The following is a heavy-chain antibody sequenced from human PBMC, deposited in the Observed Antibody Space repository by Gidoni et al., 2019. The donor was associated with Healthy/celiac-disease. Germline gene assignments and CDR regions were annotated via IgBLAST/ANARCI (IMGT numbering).Heavy chain of an antibody. V-gene: IGHV3-33*01. Sequence: QVQLVESGGGVVQPGRSLRLSCSASGFTFSSYGMHWFRQAPGKGLEWVAVIWYDGSNKYYADSVKGRFTISRDNSKNTLYLQMNSLRAEDTAVYYCARDGSCFPLAYFDYWGQGTLVTVSS. CDR1: GFTFSSYG. CDR3: ARDGSCFPLAYFDY. CDR2: IWYDGSNK. D-gene: IGHD2-2*03. J-gene: IGHJ4*02.